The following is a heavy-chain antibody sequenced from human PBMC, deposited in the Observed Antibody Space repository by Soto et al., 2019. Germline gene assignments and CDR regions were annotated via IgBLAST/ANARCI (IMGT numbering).Heavy chain of an antibody. J-gene: IGHJ4*02. CDR3: ASCMGFEGSGYAFFDS. CDR2: VSSSSSYI. CDR1: GFTFSGHT. Sequence: EVQLVESGGGLVKPGGSLRLSCAASGFTFSGHTINWVRQAPGKGLEWVSSVSSSSSYIYYAASVKGRFTVSRDNAEKSRYLQMNSLRAEDTAIYYCASCMGFEGSGYAFFDSWGQGTLVTVSS. V-gene: IGHV3-21*01. D-gene: IGHD3-10*01.